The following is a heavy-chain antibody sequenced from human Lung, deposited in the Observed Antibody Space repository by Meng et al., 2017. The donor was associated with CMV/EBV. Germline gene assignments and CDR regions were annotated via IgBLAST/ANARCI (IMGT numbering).Heavy chain of an antibody. J-gene: IGHJ6*02. CDR3: AHSGSTTCYTCRMGV. Sequence: SVXVSCKASGGTFSNYAVSWVRQAPGQGLEWMGGIIPIFGIPNYARNFKGKITISTDGSTVYMEVNSLRSEDTATYYCAHSGSTTCYTCRMGVWGQGTTVTGAS. V-gene: IGHV1-69*05. CDR1: GGTFSNYA. CDR2: IIPIFGIP. D-gene: IGHD2-15*01.